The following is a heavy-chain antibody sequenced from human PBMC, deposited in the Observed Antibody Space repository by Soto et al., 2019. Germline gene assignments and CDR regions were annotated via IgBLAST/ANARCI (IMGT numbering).Heavy chain of an antibody. D-gene: IGHD3-22*01. J-gene: IGHJ4*02. Sequence: SETLSLTCTVSGGSVGSGSYYWSWVRQPPGKGLEWIGYIYYSGSTNYNPSLKSRVTISVDTSKNQFSLKLSSVTAADTAVYYCARDRHYYDSSGYLIFGYWGQGTLGTVSS. V-gene: IGHV4-61*01. CDR1: GGSVGSGSYY. CDR3: ARDRHYYDSSGYLIFGY. CDR2: IYYSGST.